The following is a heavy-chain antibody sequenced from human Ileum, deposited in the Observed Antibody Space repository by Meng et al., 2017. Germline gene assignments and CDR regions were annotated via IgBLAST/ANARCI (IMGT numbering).Heavy chain of an antibody. J-gene: IGHJ1*01. CDR2: IDPDGSDP. V-gene: IGHV3-74*03. Sequence: GKLVESGGGFARPGGHLRLSCTASGFSFTDHWMHWVRQGPGKGPVWVSRIDPDGSDPTYADSVKGRFSISRDNAKNTVYLQMNSLRAEDSALYYCTNDRLNHWGQGALVTVSS. CDR3: TNDRLNH. CDR1: GFSFTDHW. D-gene: IGHD1-1*01.